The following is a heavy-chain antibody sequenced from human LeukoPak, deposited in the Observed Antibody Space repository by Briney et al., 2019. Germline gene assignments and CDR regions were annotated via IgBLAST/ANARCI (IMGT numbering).Heavy chain of an antibody. V-gene: IGHV1-2*02. CDR1: GYTFTGYY. CDR3: AISSYISHCYMDV. D-gene: IGHD3-3*02. Sequence: ASVKVSCKASGYTFTGYYMHWVRQAPGQGLEWMGWINPNSGGTNYAQKFQGRVTMTRDTSISTAYMELSRLRSDDTAVYYCAISSYISHCYMDVWGKGTTVTVSS. CDR2: INPNSGGT. J-gene: IGHJ6*03.